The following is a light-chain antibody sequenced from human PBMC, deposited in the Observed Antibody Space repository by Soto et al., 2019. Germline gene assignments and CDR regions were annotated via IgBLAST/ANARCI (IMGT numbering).Light chain of an antibody. J-gene: IGKJ4*01. CDR1: QNVANY. V-gene: IGKV3-15*01. Sequence: EIVLAQSPATLSLSPGERSTLSCRASQNVANYLDWYQQKPGQAPRLLIYGASSRATGIPVRFSGSGSGTEFTLTISSLQSEDFAVYYCQQYNNWPLTFGGGTKVDIK. CDR2: GAS. CDR3: QQYNNWPLT.